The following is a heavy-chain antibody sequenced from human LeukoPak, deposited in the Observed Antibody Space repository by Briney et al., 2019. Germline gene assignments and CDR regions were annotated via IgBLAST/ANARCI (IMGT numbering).Heavy chain of an antibody. Sequence: RSGGSLRLSCTVSGFTVSSNSMSWVRQAPGKGLEWVSFIYSDNTHYSDSVKGRFTISRDNSKNTLYLQMNGLRAEDTAVYYCARRAGAYSHPYDYWGQGTLVTVSS. D-gene: IGHD4/OR15-4a*01. V-gene: IGHV3-53*01. CDR1: GFTVSSNS. CDR3: ARRAGAYSHPYDY. CDR2: IYSDNT. J-gene: IGHJ4*02.